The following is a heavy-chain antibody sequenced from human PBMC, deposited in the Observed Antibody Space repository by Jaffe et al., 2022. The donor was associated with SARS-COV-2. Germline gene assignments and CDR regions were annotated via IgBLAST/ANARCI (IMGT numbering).Heavy chain of an antibody. Sequence: QVQLQESGPGLVKPSQTLSLTCTVSGGSISSGGYYWSWIRQHPGKGLEWIGYIYYSGSTYYNPSLKSRVTISVDTSKNQFSLKLSSVTAADTAVYYCARDQGGIVGATGWFDPWGQGTLVTVSS. CDR2: IYYSGST. V-gene: IGHV4-31*03. CDR1: GGSISSGGYY. D-gene: IGHD1-26*01. J-gene: IGHJ5*02. CDR3: ARDQGGIVGATGWFDP.